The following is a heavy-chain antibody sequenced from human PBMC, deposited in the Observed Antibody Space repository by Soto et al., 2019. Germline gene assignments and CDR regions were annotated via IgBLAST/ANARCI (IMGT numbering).Heavy chain of an antibody. Sequence: SETLSLTCAVHGGSFIGFYCTLIRQPPWKWLEWIGEINHSGSSNYNPPLKSRVTMSLDTSRNQFSLSLNSVTAADTAVYYCARMAGPWYFDLWGRGTLVTVSS. CDR1: GGSFIGFY. CDR2: INHSGSS. CDR3: ARMAGPWYFDL. J-gene: IGHJ2*01. V-gene: IGHV4-34*01.